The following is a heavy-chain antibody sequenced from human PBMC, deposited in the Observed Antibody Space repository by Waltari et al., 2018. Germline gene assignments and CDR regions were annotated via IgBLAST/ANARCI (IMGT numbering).Heavy chain of an antibody. D-gene: IGHD2-15*01. CDR1: GFTFSSYA. J-gene: IGHJ4*02. Sequence: EVQLLESGGGLVQPGGSLRLSCEASGFTFSSYAMSWVRQAPGKGLEGVSTIKGNGGSTHYADSVKGRFTISRDNSKSTLYVQMNSLRAEDTAVYYCAKVVVSDSPDYCDYWGQGVLVAVSP. V-gene: IGHV3-23*01. CDR2: IKGNGGST. CDR3: AKVVVSDSPDYCDY.